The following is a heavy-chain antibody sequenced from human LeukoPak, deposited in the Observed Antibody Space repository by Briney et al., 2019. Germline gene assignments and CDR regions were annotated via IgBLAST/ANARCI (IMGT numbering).Heavy chain of an antibody. D-gene: IGHD3-10*01. CDR1: GGSISSSSYY. V-gene: IGHV4-39*07. J-gene: IGHJ5*02. Sequence: SETLSLTCTVSGGSISSSSYYWGWIRQPPGKGLEWIGSIYYSGSTYYNPSLKSRVTISVDTSKSQFSLKLSSVTAADTAVYYCARLRLVRGVWFDPWGQGTLVTVSS. CDR3: ARLRLVRGVWFDP. CDR2: IYYSGST.